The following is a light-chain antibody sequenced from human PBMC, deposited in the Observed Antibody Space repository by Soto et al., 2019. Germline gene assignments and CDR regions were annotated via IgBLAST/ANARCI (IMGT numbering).Light chain of an antibody. J-gene: IGLJ1*01. CDR2: DVS. V-gene: IGLV2-14*01. CDR3: SSYTSSSLYV. Sequence: QAVLPQPASVSGSLGQSVAISCTGTSSDVGGYNYVSWYQRHPGKAPKLMIYDVSNRPSGVSNRFSGSKSGNTASLTISGLQAEDEADYYCSSYTSSSLYVFGTGTKVPVL. CDR1: SSDVGGYNY.